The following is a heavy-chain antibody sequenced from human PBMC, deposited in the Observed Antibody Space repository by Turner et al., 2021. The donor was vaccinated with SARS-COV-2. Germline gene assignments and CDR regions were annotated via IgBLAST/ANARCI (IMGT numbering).Heavy chain of an antibody. Sequence: QVQLQESGPGMMKPSETLSLTCTVFGDSISNYYWSWNRQPPGKGLEWLGNIHISAITNYNPALKSRLVISIYTSKNQFSLNLTSVTAADTAIYYCARAYRGAITSLGYWGQGTLVTVAS. CDR1: GDSISNYY. CDR2: IHISAIT. V-gene: IGHV4-59*01. CDR3: ARAYRGAITSLGY. J-gene: IGHJ4*02. D-gene: IGHD3-16*02.